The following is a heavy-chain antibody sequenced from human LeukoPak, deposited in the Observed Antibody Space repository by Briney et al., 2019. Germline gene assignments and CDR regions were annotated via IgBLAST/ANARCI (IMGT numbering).Heavy chain of an antibody. CDR1: GGSISSTSYY. CDR2: IYYTGST. Sequence: KTSETLSLTCAVSGGSISSTSYYWGWIRQPPGKGLEWIGTIYYTGSTDLNPSLRSRVTISVDTSRNQFSLKLSSATAADTAVYYCARDWNWGSSDAFDIWGQGAMVTVSS. V-gene: IGHV4-39*02. D-gene: IGHD7-27*01. J-gene: IGHJ3*02. CDR3: ARDWNWGSSDAFDI.